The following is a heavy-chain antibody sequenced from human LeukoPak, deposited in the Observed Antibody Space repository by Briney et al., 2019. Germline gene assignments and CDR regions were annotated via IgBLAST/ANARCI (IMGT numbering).Heavy chain of an antibody. V-gene: IGHV3-23*01. CDR1: GFTFSSYS. Sequence: GGSLRLSRVASGFTFSSYSMSWVRQAPGKGLEWVSAMNPSGGTTAYADSVRGRFTISRDNSKNTLYLQMSSLRAEDTALYYCAKGRTAVRDTFDVWGQGTVVTVSS. J-gene: IGHJ3*01. CDR2: MNPSGGTT. D-gene: IGHD1-1*01. CDR3: AKGRTAVRDTFDV.